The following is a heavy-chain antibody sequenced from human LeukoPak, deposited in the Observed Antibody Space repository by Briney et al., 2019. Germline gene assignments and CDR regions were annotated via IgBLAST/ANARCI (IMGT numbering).Heavy chain of an antibody. D-gene: IGHD3-9*01. J-gene: IGHJ4*02. V-gene: IGHV4-4*02. CDR3: ARKIRYFDWLDPFDY. Sequence: SETLSLTCAVSGGSISSSNWWSWVRQPPGKGLEWIGEIYHSGSTNYNPSLKSRVTISVDTSKNQFSLKLSSVTAADTAVYYCARKIRYFDWLDPFDYWGQGTLVTVSS. CDR2: IYHSGST. CDR1: GGSISSSNW.